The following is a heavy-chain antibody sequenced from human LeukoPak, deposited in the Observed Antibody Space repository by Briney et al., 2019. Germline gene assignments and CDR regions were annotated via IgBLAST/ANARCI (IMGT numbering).Heavy chain of an antibody. CDR2: IKLDGSEK. V-gene: IGHV3-7*01. CDR1: GFTFSSYW. J-gene: IGHJ4*02. Sequence: GGSLRLPCAASGFTFSSYWMSWVRQAPGKGLEWVANIKLDGSEKYYVDSVKGRFTISRDNAKKSLYLQMNSLRAEDTAVYYCARDRGRVKNLDYWGQGTLVTVSS. D-gene: IGHD5-24*01. CDR3: ARDRGRVKNLDY.